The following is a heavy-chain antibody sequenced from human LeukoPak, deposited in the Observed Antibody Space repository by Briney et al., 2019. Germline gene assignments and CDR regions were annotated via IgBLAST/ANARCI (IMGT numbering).Heavy chain of an antibody. CDR1: GFTFSSYS. J-gene: IGHJ4*02. CDR2: ISSSSSYI. CDR3: ARAYSSGFNY. Sequence: GGSLRLSCAASGFTFSSYSMNWVRQAPGKGLEWVSSISSSSSYIYYADSVKGRFTISRDNAKNTLYLQMNSLRAEGTAVYYCARAYSSGFNYWGQGTLVTVSS. V-gene: IGHV3-21*01. D-gene: IGHD6-19*01.